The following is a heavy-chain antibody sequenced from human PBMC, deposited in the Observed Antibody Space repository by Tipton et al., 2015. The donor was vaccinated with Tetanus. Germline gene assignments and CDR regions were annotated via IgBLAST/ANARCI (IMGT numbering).Heavy chain of an antibody. CDR3: AREADCSGGGCCPGGFDN. J-gene: IGHJ4*02. CDR1: GFIFSSYG. D-gene: IGHD2-15*01. CDR2: SWYDGTDK. Sequence: SLRLSCAASGFIFSSYGIHWVRQAPGKGLEWVAVSWYDGTDKYYADSVKGRFTISRDNSKNTLYLQMNSLRAEDTAVYYCAREADCSGGGCCPGGFDNWGQGSQVSVSS. V-gene: IGHV3-33*01.